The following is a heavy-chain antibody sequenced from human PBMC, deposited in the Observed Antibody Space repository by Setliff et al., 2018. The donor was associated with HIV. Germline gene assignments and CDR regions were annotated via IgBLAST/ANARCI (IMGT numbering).Heavy chain of an antibody. CDR1: GVSITSTNFY. CDR3: ARLYLNTGGYWATTYRYLDL. CDR2: ISSGGNT. Sequence: SETLSLTCTVSGVSITSTNFYWGWIRQPLGKGLEWIGSISSGGNTYYNTSLKSRVTMSIDTSNNQFSLKLSSVTAADTSVYHCARLYLNTGGYWATTYRYLDLWGRGTLVTVSS. D-gene: IGHD2-8*02. J-gene: IGHJ2*01. V-gene: IGHV4-39*01.